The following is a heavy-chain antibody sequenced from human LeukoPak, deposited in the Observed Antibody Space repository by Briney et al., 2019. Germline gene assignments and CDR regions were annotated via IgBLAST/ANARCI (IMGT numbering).Heavy chain of an antibody. Sequence: ASVKVSCRASGGTFISYAISWVRQAPGQRREGMGWINAGNGNTKYSQKFQGRGTITRDTSASTAYMELSSLRSEDTAVYYCARPTYGSGSPDYWGQGTLVTVSS. J-gene: IGHJ4*02. CDR1: GGTFISYA. D-gene: IGHD3-10*01. V-gene: IGHV1-3*01. CDR3: ARPTYGSGSPDY. CDR2: INAGNGNT.